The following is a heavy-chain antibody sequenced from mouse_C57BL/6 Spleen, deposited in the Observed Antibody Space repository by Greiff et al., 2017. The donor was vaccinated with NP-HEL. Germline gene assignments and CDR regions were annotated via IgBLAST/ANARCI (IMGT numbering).Heavy chain of an antibody. CDR3: AREGRGAWFAY. CDR2: ISNLAYSI. V-gene: IGHV5-15*01. J-gene: IGHJ3*01. CDR1: GFTFSDYG. Sequence: EVKLMESGGGLVQPGGSLKLSCAASGFTFSDYGMAWVRQAPRKGPEWVAFISNLAYSIYYADTVTGRFTISRENAKNTLYLEMSSLRSEDTAMYYCAREGRGAWFAYWGQGTLVTVSA. D-gene: IGHD3-3*01.